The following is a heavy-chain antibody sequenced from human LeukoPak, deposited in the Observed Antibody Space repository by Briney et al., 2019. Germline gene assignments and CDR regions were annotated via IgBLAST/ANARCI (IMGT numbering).Heavy chain of an antibody. Sequence: GASVKVSCKASGYTFTSYAMNWVRQAPGQGLEWMGWINTNTGNPTYAQGFTGRFVFSLDTSVSTAYLQTSSLKAEDTAVYYCARWDYDSSGYALYYFDYWGQGTLVTVSS. CDR3: ARWDYDSSGYALYYFDY. V-gene: IGHV7-4-1*02. CDR2: INTNTGNP. J-gene: IGHJ4*02. CDR1: GYTFTSYA. D-gene: IGHD3-22*01.